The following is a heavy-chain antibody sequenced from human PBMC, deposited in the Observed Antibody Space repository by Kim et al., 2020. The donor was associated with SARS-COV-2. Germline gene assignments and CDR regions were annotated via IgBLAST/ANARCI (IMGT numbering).Heavy chain of an antibody. CDR3: AKDVGYDILTGYYYVMDV. V-gene: IGHV1-46*01. CDR1: GYTFTRYY. CDR2: VNPRGGGA. D-gene: IGHD3-9*01. J-gene: IGHJ6*02. Sequence: ASVKVSCKASGYTFTRYYMHWVRQAPGQGLEWMGIVNPRGGGATYVQKFQGRVTMTRDTSTSTVYMELSSLRSDDTAVYYCAKDVGYDILTGYYYVMDVWGQGTTVTVSS.